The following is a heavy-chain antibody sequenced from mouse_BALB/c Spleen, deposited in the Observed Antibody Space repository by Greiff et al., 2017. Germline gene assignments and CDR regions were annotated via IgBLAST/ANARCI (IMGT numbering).Heavy chain of an antibody. CDR2: SRNKANDYTT. CDR1: GFTFSDFY. V-gene: IGHV7-1*02. J-gene: IGHJ1*01. CDR3: ARDAGYYGSSYWYFDV. Sequence: DVKLVESGGGLVQPGGSLRLSCATSGFTFSDFYMEWVRQPPGKRLEWIAASRNKANDYTTEYSASVKGRFIVSRDTSQSILYLQMNALRAEDTAIYYCARDAGYYGSSYWYFDVWGAGTTVTVSS. D-gene: IGHD1-1*01.